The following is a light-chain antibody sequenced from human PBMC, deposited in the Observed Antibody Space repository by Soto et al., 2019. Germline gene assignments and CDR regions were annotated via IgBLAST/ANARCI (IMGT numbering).Light chain of an antibody. CDR1: QSVSSSY. CDR2: GAS. V-gene: IGKV3-20*01. CDR3: QQYGSSPT. J-gene: IGKJ5*01. Sequence: EIVMTQSPATLSLSPGERATLSCRASQSVSSSYLAWYQQKPGQAPRLLIYGASSRATGIPDRFSGSGSGTDFTLTISRLEPEDFVVYYCQQYGSSPTFGQGTRLEIK.